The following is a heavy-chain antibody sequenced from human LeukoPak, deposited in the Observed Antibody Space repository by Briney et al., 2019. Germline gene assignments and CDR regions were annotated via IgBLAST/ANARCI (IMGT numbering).Heavy chain of an antibody. V-gene: IGHV3-23*01. D-gene: IGHD1-7*01. Sequence: SCKASGGTFSSYAMSWVRQAPGKGLEWVSAISGTGGSTYYADSVKGRFTISRDNSKNTLYLQMNSLRAEDTAVYYCVKLELRRTWGQGTLVTVSS. CDR2: ISGTGGST. CDR1: GGTFSSYA. CDR3: VKLELRRT. J-gene: IGHJ5*02.